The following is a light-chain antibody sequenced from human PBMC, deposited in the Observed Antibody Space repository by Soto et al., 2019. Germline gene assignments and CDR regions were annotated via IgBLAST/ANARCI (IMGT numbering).Light chain of an antibody. Sequence: EIVMTQSPATLSVSPGERATLSCRASQSVSSTFAWYQQKPGQAPRLLIYGASTRATGIPARFSGSGSGTEFTLTISSLQSEDFAVYYCQQYNNWPPLTFGGGTKVEIK. V-gene: IGKV3-15*01. CDR3: QQYNNWPPLT. J-gene: IGKJ4*01. CDR1: QSVSST. CDR2: GAS.